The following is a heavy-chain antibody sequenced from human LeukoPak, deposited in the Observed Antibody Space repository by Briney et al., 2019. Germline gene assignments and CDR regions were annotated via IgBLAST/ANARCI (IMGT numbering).Heavy chain of an antibody. D-gene: IGHD6-19*01. CDR1: GGTFSSYT. CDR2: IIPILGIA. Sequence: SVKVSCKASGGTFSSYTISWVRQAPGQGLEWMGRIIPILGIANYAQKFQGRVTITADKSTSTAYMELSSLRSEDTAVYYCARELDSGSGWCSYFDYWGQGTLVTVSS. J-gene: IGHJ4*02. CDR3: ARELDSGSGWCSYFDY. V-gene: IGHV1-69*04.